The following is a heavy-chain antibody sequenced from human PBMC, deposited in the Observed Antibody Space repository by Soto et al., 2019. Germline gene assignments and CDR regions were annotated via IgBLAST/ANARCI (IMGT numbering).Heavy chain of an antibody. J-gene: IGHJ6*02. CDR3: ARAVARGVKTIYYYYGMDV. V-gene: IGHV1-18*01. Sequence: ASVKVSCKASGYTFTSYGISWVRQAPGQGLEWMGWISAYNGNTNYAQKLQGRVTMTTDTSTSTAYMELSSLRSDDTAVYYCARAVARGVKTIYYYYGMDVWGQGTTVTVSS. D-gene: IGHD3-10*01. CDR1: GYTFTSYG. CDR2: ISAYNGNT.